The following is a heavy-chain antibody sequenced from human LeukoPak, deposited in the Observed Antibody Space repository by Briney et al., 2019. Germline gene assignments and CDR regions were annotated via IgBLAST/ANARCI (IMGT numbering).Heavy chain of an antibody. V-gene: IGHV3-30*18. D-gene: IGHD3-16*01. CDR2: ISYDGSNK. Sequence: GGSLRLSCAASGFTFSSYGMHWVRQAPGKGLEWVAVISYDGSNKYYADSVKGRFTISRDNSKNTLYLQMNSLRAEDTAVYYCAKDLGGLRYYFDYWGQGTLVTVSS. CDR3: AKDLGGLRYYFDY. J-gene: IGHJ4*02. CDR1: GFTFSSYG.